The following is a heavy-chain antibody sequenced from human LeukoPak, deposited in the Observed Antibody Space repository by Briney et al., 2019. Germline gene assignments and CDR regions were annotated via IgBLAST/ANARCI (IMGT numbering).Heavy chain of an antibody. V-gene: IGHV1-8*01. CDR1: GYTFTSYD. J-gene: IGHJ3*02. CDR3: ARVNTYYYGSGVSRAFHM. Sequence: ASVKISCKASGYTFTSYDISWVRQATGQGLEWMGWMNPNSGNTGYAQKFQGSVTMTRNTSTATAYMELSSLKSEDTAVYYCARVNTYYYGSGVSRAFHMWGQGTMVTVSS. D-gene: IGHD3-10*01. CDR2: MNPNSGNT.